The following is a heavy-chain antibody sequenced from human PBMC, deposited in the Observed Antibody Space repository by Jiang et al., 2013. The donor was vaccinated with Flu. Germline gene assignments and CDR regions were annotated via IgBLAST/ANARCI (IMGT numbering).Heavy chain of an antibody. J-gene: IGHJ4*02. CDR2: FDPYNNRT. V-gene: IGHV1-46*01. Sequence: SGAEVKNPGASVKISCKASGYLFTSYSIHWVRQAPGQGLEWMGNFDPYNNRTNYAQKFRGRVSMTRDTSTTGVYMELSSLRSDDTALYYCARTYGIGQIDYWGQGTLVTVSS. CDR3: ARTYGIGQIDY. D-gene: IGHD3-10*01. CDR1: GYLFTSYS.